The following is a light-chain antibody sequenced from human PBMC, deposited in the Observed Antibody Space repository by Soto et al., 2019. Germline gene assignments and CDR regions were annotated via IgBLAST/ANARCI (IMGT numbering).Light chain of an antibody. J-gene: IGKJ5*01. CDR3: QQYGSSPPLT. CDR2: GAS. V-gene: IGKV3-20*01. Sequence: EIVLTQSPATLSLSPGERATLSCRASQSISNYLAWYQQKPGQAPRLLIYGASSRATGIPDRFSGSGSGTDFTLTISRLEPEDFAVYYCQQYGSSPPLTFGQGTRREIK. CDR1: QSISNY.